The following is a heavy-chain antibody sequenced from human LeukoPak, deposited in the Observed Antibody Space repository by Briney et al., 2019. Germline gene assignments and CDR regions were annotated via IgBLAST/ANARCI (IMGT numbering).Heavy chain of an antibody. D-gene: IGHD6-19*01. J-gene: IGHJ4*02. CDR1: GFTFSSYG. Sequence: GRSLRLSCAASGFTFSSYGMHWVRQAPGKGLEWVAVIWYDGSNKYYADSVKGRFTISRDNSKNTLYLQMNSLRAEDTAVYYCAEVGIAVAGTDYWGQGTLVTVSS. CDR2: IWYDGSNK. CDR3: AEVGIAVAGTDY. V-gene: IGHV3-33*06.